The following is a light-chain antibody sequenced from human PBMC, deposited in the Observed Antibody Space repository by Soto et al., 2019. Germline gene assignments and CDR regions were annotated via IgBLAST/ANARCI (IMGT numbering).Light chain of an antibody. CDR1: QSISVY. V-gene: IGKV1-5*01. CDR2: GGS. CDR3: HQYATSSPT. J-gene: IGKJ2*01. Sequence: DIQMTQSPSTLSASVGDRVTITCRASQSISVYLAWYQQRPREAPKLLIYGGSSLESGVPSRFSGSGSGTEFTLTISSLQPTDVATYYCHQYATSSPTFGQGTKLEI.